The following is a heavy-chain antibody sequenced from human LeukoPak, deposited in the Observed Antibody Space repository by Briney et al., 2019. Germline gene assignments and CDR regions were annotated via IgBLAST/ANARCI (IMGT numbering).Heavy chain of an antibody. CDR3: ARGRAGGYSYGFDY. V-gene: IGHV3-53*01. CDR1: GFTVSSNY. D-gene: IGHD5-18*01. J-gene: IGHJ4*02. Sequence: GGSLRLSCAASGFTVSSNYMSWVRQAPGKGLEWVSVIYSGGSTYYADSVKGRFTISRDDSKNTLYLQMNSLRAEDTAVYYCARGRAGGYSYGFDYWGQGTLVTVSS. CDR2: IYSGGST.